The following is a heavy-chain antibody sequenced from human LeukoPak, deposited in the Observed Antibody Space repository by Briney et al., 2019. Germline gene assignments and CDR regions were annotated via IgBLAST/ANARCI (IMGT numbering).Heavy chain of an antibody. J-gene: IGHJ3*02. CDR2: IHNSGTS. CDR3: ARESGTTVTRDAFDI. CDR1: DDSISDYY. Sequence: PSETLSLTCTVSDDSISDYYRGWIRQPPGKGLEWIGYIHNSGTSTYNLSLKSRVTISADTSKNQFSLKLSSVTAADTAVYYCARESGTTVTRDAFDIWGQGTMVTVSS. V-gene: IGHV4-59*01. D-gene: IGHD4-11*01.